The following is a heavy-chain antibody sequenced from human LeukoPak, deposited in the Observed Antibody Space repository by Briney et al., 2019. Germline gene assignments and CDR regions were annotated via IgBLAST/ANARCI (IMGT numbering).Heavy chain of an antibody. CDR1: GFTFSNYA. CDR2: INTNGGAT. J-gene: IGHJ4*02. V-gene: IGHV3-64*01. D-gene: IGHD3-10*01. CDR3: ARWRGSGNYYDY. Sequence: PGGSLRLPCVASGFTFSNYAMCWVRQAPGKGLEYVSAINTNGGATYYANSMKGRFTISRDNSKNALYLQMGSLRAEDMAVYYCARWRGSGNYYDYWGQGTLVTVSS.